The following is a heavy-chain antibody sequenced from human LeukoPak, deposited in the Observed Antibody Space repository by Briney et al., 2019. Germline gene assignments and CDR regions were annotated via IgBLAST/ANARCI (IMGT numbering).Heavy chain of an antibody. CDR2: IYYSGST. J-gene: IGHJ3*02. CDR3: ARMQARSVYFGSGSYYPDAFDI. D-gene: IGHD3-10*01. V-gene: IGHV4-61*05. CDR1: GGSISSSSYY. Sequence: SETLSLTCTVSGGSISSSSYYWGWIRQPPGKGLECIGYIYYSGSTNYNPSLTNRVTISVDSSKNQFALRLTSVTAADTAVYYCARMQARSVYFGSGSYYPDAFDIWGQGTLVTVSS.